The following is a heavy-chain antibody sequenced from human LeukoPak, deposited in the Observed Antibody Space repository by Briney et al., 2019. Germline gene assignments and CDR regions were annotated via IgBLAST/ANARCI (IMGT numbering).Heavy chain of an antibody. CDR1: GFTFTSDA. D-gene: IGHD4-17*01. CDR2: ISGSARST. V-gene: IGHV3-23*01. CDR3: AKDLTSYDYGDYGGSDY. J-gene: IGHJ4*02. Sequence: GGSLRLSCAASGFTFTSDAMSWVRQAPGKGLEWVSAISGSARSTFYADSVKGRFTISRDNSKDMVYLHMNSLRAEDTAIYYCAKDLTSYDYGDYGGSDYWGQGTLVTVSS.